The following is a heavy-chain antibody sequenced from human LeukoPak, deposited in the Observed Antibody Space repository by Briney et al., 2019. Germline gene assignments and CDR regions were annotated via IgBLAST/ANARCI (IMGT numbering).Heavy chain of an antibody. J-gene: IGHJ4*02. D-gene: IGHD6-13*01. CDR2: MNPNSGNT. V-gene: IGHV1-8*01. CDR1: GYTFTSYD. CDR3: ARGWGIAAAGQTDY. Sequence: ASVKVSCKASGYTFTSYDINWVRRATGQGLEWMGWMNPNSGNTGYAQKFQGRVTMTRNTSISTAYMELSSLRSEDTAVYYCARGWGIAAAGQTDYWGQGTLVTVSS.